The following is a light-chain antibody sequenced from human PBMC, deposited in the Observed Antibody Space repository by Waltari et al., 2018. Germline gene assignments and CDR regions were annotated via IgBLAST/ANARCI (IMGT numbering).Light chain of an antibody. CDR1: QSVSDY. J-gene: IGKJ2*01. CDR2: TAS. CDR3: QQSYTTPYT. V-gene: IGKV1-39*01. Sequence: PSYLSASLGDRVTITCRASQSVSDYLNWYQQKPGKAPRLLIYTASSLQSGVPSTFSGSGSGTEFTLTISSLQIEDFATYYCQQSYTTPYTFGQGTKLEIK.